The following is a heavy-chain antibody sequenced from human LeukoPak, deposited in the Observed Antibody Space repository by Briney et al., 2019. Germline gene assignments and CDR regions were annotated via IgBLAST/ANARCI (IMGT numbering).Heavy chain of an antibody. CDR1: GFTFSSYW. CDR3: ARFVVSMAAYSYYYYGMDV. Sequence: GGSLRLSCAASGFTFSSYWMHWVRQAPGKGLVWVSRINSDGSSTGYADSVKGRFTISRDNAKNTLYLQMNSLRAEDTAVYYCARFVVSMAAYSYYYYGMDVWGQGTTVTVSS. D-gene: IGHD2-15*01. CDR2: INSDGSST. J-gene: IGHJ6*02. V-gene: IGHV3-74*01.